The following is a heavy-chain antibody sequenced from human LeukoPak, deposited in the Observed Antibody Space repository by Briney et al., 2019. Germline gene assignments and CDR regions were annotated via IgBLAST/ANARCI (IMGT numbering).Heavy chain of an antibody. CDR2: LFSGGST. CDR3: ARVWFDGGNTNY. D-gene: IGHD4-23*01. J-gene: IGHJ4*02. Sequence: AGGSLRLSCAASGFTVSSNYMSWVRQAPGKGLEWVSVLFSGGSTYYADYVKGRFTISRDNSKNTLYLQMNSLRAEDTAVYYCARVWFDGGNTNYWGQGTLVTVSS. V-gene: IGHV3-66*01. CDR1: GFTVSSNY.